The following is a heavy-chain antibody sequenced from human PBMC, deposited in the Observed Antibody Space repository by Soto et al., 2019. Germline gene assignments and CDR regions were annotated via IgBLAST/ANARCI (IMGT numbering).Heavy chain of an antibody. D-gene: IGHD2-2*03. J-gene: IGHJ6*02. Sequence: ASVKVSCKVSGYTLTELSMHWVRQAPGKGLEWMGGFDPEDGETIYAQKFQGRVTMTEDTSTDTAYMELSSLRSEDTAVYYCATAVLAIGENYYGMDVWGQGTTVTVSS. CDR1: GYTLTELS. V-gene: IGHV1-24*01. CDR2: FDPEDGET. CDR3: ATAVLAIGENYYGMDV.